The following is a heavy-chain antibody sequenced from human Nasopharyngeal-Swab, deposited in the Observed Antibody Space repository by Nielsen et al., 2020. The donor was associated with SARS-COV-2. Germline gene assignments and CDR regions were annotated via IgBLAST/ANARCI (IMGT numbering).Heavy chain of an antibody. D-gene: IGHD3-10*01. Sequence: SETLSLTCTVSGGSISSGGYYWSWIRQHPGKGLEWIGYIYYSGSTYYNPSLKSRVTISVDTSKNQFSLKLSSVTAADTAVYYCARGADGSGSHGGYYYYYYGMDVWGQGTTVTVSS. CDR1: GGSISSGGYY. J-gene: IGHJ6*02. V-gene: IGHV4-31*03. CDR3: ARGADGSGSHGGYYYYYYGMDV. CDR2: IYYSGST.